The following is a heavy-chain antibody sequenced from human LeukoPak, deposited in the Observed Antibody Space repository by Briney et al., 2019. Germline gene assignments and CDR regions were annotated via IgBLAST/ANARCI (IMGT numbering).Heavy chain of an antibody. D-gene: IGHD2-8*02. CDR1: GFTFSYYW. CDR2: IKQDGSEE. Sequence: GESLRLSCAASGFTFSYYWMSWVRQAPGKGLEWVANIKQDGSEEYYVDSVKGRFTISRDNAKNSLYLQMNSLRAEDTAVYYCASKGCTGGNCKHYFDYWGQGTLVTVAS. V-gene: IGHV3-7*03. J-gene: IGHJ4*02. CDR3: ASKGCTGGNCKHYFDY.